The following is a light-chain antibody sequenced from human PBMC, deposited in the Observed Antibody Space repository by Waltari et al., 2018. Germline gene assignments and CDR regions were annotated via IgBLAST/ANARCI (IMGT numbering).Light chain of an antibody. Sequence: QSVLTQPPSVSGTPGQRVTIPCSGSRSNLGSDYVYWFQQLPGTAPKLLIYRNDERPSGVPDRFSGSKSGTSASLAISGLRSEDEADYYCAAWDDSLSASLFGGGTKVTVL. CDR2: RND. V-gene: IGLV1-47*01. CDR1: RSNLGSDY. CDR3: AAWDDSLSASL. J-gene: IGLJ2*01.